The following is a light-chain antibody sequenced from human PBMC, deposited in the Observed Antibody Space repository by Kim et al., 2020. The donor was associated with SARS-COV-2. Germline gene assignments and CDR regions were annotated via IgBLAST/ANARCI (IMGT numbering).Light chain of an antibody. CDR1: QSSNNY. J-gene: IGKJ2*01. V-gene: IGKV1-39*01. Sequence: SASVGDRVTFAFRASQSSNNYLTWYQQKPGKAPKALIYLASNLQSGVPSRFSGSGSGTDFTLTITNLQPEDFATYHCQQADTTPYTFGQGTRLEI. CDR2: LAS. CDR3: QQADTTPYT.